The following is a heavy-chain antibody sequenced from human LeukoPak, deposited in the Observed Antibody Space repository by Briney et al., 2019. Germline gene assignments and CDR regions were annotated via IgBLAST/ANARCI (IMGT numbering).Heavy chain of an antibody. J-gene: IGHJ3*02. CDR3: ARGYGDYVQGAFDI. Sequence: VKVSCKASGGTFSSYAISWVRQAPAQGLEWMGRIIPILGIANYAQKFQGRVTITADKSTSTAYMELSSLRSEDTAVYYCARGYGDYVQGAFDIWGQGTMVTVSS. CDR1: GGTFSSYA. CDR2: IIPILGIA. D-gene: IGHD4-17*01. V-gene: IGHV1-69*10.